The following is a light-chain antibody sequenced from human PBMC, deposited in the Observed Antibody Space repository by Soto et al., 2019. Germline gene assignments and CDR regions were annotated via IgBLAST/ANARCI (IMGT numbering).Light chain of an antibody. CDR1: QSLLHSNGYNY. Sequence: DIVMTQSPLSLPVTPGEPASISCRSSQSLLHSNGYNYLDWYLQKPGQSPQLLIYLGSNRASGVPDRFSGSGSGTDFTLKISRVEAEDVWVYYCLQALQTFTFGQGTKLDIK. V-gene: IGKV2-28*01. CDR3: LQALQTFT. J-gene: IGKJ2*01. CDR2: LGS.